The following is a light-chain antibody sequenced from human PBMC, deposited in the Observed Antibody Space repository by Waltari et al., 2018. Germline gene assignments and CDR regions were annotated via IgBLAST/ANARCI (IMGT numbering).Light chain of an antibody. CDR1: DIGEKS. J-gene: IGLJ3*02. Sequence: SYVLTPPPSVSVAPGQTARHPCGGSDIGEKSTHWYQQKPGRAPLLVIYYDGARASGIPERFAGSSSANTATLTIDRVEDGDEADYYCQVWDSTSDRPVFGGGTRLTVL. V-gene: IGLV3-21*04. CDR3: QVWDSTSDRPV. CDR2: YDG.